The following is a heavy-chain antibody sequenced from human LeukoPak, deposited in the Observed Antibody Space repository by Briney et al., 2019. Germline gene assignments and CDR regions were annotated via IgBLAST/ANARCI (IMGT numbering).Heavy chain of an antibody. CDR1: GYTFTSYA. J-gene: IGHJ6*02. CDR2: ISGYNGNT. CDR3: ARGYSYGSDYYYGMDV. Sequence: ASVKVSCKASGYTFTSYAVSWVRQAPGQGLEWMGWISGYNGNTKYAQKVQGRVTMTTDTSTSTAYMELRSLRSDDTAVYYCARGYSYGSDYYYGMDVWGQGTTVTVSS. D-gene: IGHD5-18*01. V-gene: IGHV1-18*01.